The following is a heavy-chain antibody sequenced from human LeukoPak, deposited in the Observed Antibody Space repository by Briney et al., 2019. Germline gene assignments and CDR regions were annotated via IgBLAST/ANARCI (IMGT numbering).Heavy chain of an antibody. CDR1: GFTFSSYA. Sequence: GGSLRLSCAASGFTFSSYAMSRVRQAPGKGLEWVSAISGSGGSTYYADSVKGRFTISRDNAKNTLYLQMNSLRAEDTAVYYCARVGIAAAGYWGQGALVTVSS. D-gene: IGHD6-13*01. CDR2: ISGSGGST. J-gene: IGHJ4*02. CDR3: ARVGIAAAGY. V-gene: IGHV3-23*01.